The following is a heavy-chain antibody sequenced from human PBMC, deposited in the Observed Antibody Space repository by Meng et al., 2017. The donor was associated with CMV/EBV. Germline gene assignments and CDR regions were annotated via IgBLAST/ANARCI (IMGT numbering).Heavy chain of an antibody. D-gene: IGHD3-22*01. CDR1: GFTLDDYT. CDR3: AKESDSSGYYSYFDY. CDR2: ISWDGGST. J-gene: IGHJ4*02. Sequence: GFTLDDYTMQWVRQAPGKGLEWVSLISWDGGSTYYADSVKGRFTISRDNSKNSLYLQMNSLRTEDTALYYCAKESDSSGYYSYFDYWGQGTLVTVSS. V-gene: IGHV3-43*01.